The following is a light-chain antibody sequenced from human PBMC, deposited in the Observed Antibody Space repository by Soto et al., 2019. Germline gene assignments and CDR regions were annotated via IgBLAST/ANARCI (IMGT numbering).Light chain of an antibody. Sequence: DIQMTQSPSTVSASVGDAVTITCRASQSISTWLAWYQQKPGKAPNLLIYDASTLESGGPSGFSGSGSGTEFTLTISSLQPDDCATYYCQQYNSYPYTFGQGTKLEIK. J-gene: IGKJ2*01. V-gene: IGKV1-5*01. CDR2: DAS. CDR1: QSISTW. CDR3: QQYNSYPYT.